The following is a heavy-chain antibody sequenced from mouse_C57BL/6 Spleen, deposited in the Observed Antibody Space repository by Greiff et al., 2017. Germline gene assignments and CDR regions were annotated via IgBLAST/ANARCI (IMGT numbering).Heavy chain of an antibody. J-gene: IGHJ4*01. D-gene: IGHD3-1*01. CDR3: ARKGLDAMDY. V-gene: IGHV2-2*01. CDR1: GFSLTSYG. Sequence: VKLVESGPGLVQPSQSLSITCTVSGFSLTSYGVHWVRQSPGKGLEWLGVLWSGGSTDYNAAFISRLSISKDNSKRQVFFKMNSLQADDTAIYYCARKGLDAMDYWGQGTSVTVSS. CDR2: LWSGGST.